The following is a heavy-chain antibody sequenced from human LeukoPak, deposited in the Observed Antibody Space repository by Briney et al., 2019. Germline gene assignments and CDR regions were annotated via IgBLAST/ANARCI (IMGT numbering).Heavy chain of an antibody. CDR1: GFTCDDYG. CDR2: INWNGGST. Sequence: GGSLRLSCAASGFTCDDYGMSWVRQAPGKGLEWVSGINWNGGSTGYAGSVKGRFTISRDNAKNSLYLQMNSLRAEDTALYYCARFRGSGYYDSFDYWGQGTLVTVSS. CDR3: ARFRGSGYYDSFDY. J-gene: IGHJ4*02. V-gene: IGHV3-20*04. D-gene: IGHD3-22*01.